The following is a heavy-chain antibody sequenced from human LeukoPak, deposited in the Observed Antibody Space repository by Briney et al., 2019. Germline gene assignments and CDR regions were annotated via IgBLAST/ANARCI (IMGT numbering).Heavy chain of an antibody. J-gene: IGHJ4*02. CDR1: GFTFSSYS. D-gene: IGHD6-6*01. Sequence: GGSLRLSCAASGFTFSSYSMNWVRQAPGKGLEWVSSISSSSSYIYYADSVKGRFTISRDNAKNTLYLQMNSLRAEDTAVYYCGRGSSSPLGQNYWGQGTLVTVSS. CDR2: ISSSSSYI. V-gene: IGHV3-21*01. CDR3: GRGSSSPLGQNY.